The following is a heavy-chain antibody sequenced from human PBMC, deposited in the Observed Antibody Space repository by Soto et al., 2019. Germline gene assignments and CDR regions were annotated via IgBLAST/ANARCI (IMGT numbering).Heavy chain of an antibody. CDR1: GFSVSTYG. J-gene: IGHJ6*03. CDR3: AKGFGGRLGRTYSYYYYMDV. Sequence: GGSLRLSCAASGFSVSTYGMHWVRQAPGKGLEWVAVISYDGNNKYYADSVKGRFTISRDSSENTLYLQMSSLRAEDSAMYYCAKGFGGRLGRTYSYYYYMDVWGKGTTVTVSS. CDR2: ISYDGNNK. V-gene: IGHV3-30*18. D-gene: IGHD2-15*01.